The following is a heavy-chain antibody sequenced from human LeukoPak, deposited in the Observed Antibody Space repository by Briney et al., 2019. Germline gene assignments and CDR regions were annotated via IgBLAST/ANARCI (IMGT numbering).Heavy chain of an antibody. Sequence: GGSLRLSCAASGFTFSSYAMNWVRQAPGKGLEWVSGINSSGGGTYYADSVKGRFTISRDNSKNTLYLQMNSLRAEDTAVYYCAKSRGVAGFDYWGQGTLVTVSS. V-gene: IGHV3-23*01. CDR2: INSSGGGT. J-gene: IGHJ4*02. CDR3: AKSRGVAGFDY. CDR1: GFTFSSYA. D-gene: IGHD6-19*01.